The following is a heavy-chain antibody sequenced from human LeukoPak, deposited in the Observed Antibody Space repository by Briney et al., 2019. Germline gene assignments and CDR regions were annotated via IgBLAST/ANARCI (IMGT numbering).Heavy chain of an antibody. V-gene: IGHV1-69*05. J-gene: IGHJ4*02. Sequence: GSSVTVSCKASGGTFSSYAISWVRQAPGQGLEWMGGIIPIFGTANYAQKFQGRVTITTDESTSTAYMELSSLRSEDTAVYYCASTRQASYPRGYFDYWGQGTLVTVSS. CDR3: ASTRQASYPRGYFDY. CDR1: GGTFSSYA. CDR2: IIPIFGTA. D-gene: IGHD2-15*01.